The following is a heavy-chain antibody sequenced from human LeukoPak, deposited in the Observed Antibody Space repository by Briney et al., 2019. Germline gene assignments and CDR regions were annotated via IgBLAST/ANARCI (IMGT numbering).Heavy chain of an antibody. CDR1: GGSISSYY. D-gene: IGHD2-2*01. CDR2: IYYIGST. V-gene: IGHV4-59*01. J-gene: IGHJ5*02. CDR3: ARDHFCSSTSCPIRGRWFDP. Sequence: SETLSLTCTVSGGSISSYYWSWIRQPPGKGLEWIGYIYYIGSTNYNPSLKSRVTISVDTSKNQFSLKLSSVTAADTAVYYCARDHFCSSTSCPIRGRWFDPWGQGTLVTVSS.